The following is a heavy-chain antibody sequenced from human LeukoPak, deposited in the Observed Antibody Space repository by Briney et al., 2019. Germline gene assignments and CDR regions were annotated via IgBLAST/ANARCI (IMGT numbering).Heavy chain of an antibody. CDR1: GFTFSSYG. CDR2: IWYDGSNK. V-gene: IGHV3-33*01. Sequence: GRSLRLSCAASGFTFSSYGMHWVRQAPGKGLEWVAVIWYDGSNKYYADSVKGRFTISRDNSKNTLYLQMNSLRAEDTAVYYCASVWFGEADAFDIWGQGTMVTVSS. CDR3: ASVWFGEADAFDI. J-gene: IGHJ3*02. D-gene: IGHD3-10*01.